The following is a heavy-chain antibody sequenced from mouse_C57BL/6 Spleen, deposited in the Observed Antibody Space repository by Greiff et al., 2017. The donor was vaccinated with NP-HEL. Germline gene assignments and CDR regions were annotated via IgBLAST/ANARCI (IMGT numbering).Heavy chain of an antibody. CDR2: ISSGGDYI. J-gene: IGHJ3*01. V-gene: IGHV5-9-1*02. CDR1: GFTFSSFA. CDR3: TREGAYSNFSWFAY. Sequence: EVKLEESGEGLVKPGGSLKLSCAASGFTFSSFAMSWVRQTPEKRLEWVAYISSGGDYIYYVDTVKGRFTISRDNARNTLYLQMSSLKSEDTAMYYCTREGAYSNFSWFAYWGQGTLVTVSA. D-gene: IGHD2-5*01.